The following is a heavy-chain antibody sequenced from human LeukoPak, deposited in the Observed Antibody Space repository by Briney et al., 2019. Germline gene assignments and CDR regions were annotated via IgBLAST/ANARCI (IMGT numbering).Heavy chain of an antibody. V-gene: IGHV4-4*02. J-gene: IGHJ3*02. D-gene: IGHD1-1*01. Sequence: SETLSLTCDVSGGSISSSNWWTWVRQPPGKGLEWIGEMYHGGNTNYNPSLKSRVIISVDKSKNQFPLKLSSVTAADTAMYYCARKDWNDVRAFDIWGQGTMVTVSS. CDR1: GGSISSSNW. CDR2: MYHGGNT. CDR3: ARKDWNDVRAFDI.